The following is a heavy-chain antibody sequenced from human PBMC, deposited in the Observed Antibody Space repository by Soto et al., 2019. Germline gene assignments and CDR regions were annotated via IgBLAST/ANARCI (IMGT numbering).Heavy chain of an antibody. J-gene: IGHJ6*02. CDR2: IIPFFKAA. V-gene: IGHV1-69*01. D-gene: IGHD3-16*01. CDR1: GGTFSSHA. CDR3: ARDVPLNYYDGTFSYYAMDV. Sequence: QVQLVQSGAEVKKPGSSVKVSCKASGGTFSSHAISWVRQAPGQGLEWMGGIIPFFKAANYAQKFQGRVTITADDSTNTAYMDLYRMRSEDTAVYYCARDVPLNYYDGTFSYYAMDVWGQGTTVTV.